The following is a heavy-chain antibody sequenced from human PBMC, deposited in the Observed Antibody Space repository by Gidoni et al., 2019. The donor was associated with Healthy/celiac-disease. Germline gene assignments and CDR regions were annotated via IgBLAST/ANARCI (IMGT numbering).Heavy chain of an antibody. J-gene: IGHJ3*02. V-gene: IGHV3-23*01. CDR3: AKQYSSSWYDAFDI. D-gene: IGHD6-13*01. Sequence: VQLLESGGGLVQPAGYRRLSCADSGFSYGSYAMSWCRQDPGKGLEWVSAISGSGGSTYYADSVKGRFTISRDNSKNTLYLQMNILRAEDTAVYYCAKQYSSSWYDAFDIWGQGTMVTVSS. CDR2: ISGSGGST. CDR1: GFSYGSYA.